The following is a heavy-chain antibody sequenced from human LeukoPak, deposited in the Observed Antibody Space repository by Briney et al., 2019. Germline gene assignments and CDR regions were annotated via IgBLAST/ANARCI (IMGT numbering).Heavy chain of an antibody. D-gene: IGHD3-22*01. CDR1: GGSISSGDYY. Sequence: SETLSLTCTVSGGSISSGDYYWSWIRQPPGKGLEWIGYIYYSGSTYYNPSLKSRVTISVDTSKNQFSLKLSSVTAADTAVYYCARVELWPYYDSTGYIDYWGQGTLVTVSS. V-gene: IGHV4-30-4*08. CDR2: IYYSGST. J-gene: IGHJ4*02. CDR3: ARVELWPYYDSTGYIDY.